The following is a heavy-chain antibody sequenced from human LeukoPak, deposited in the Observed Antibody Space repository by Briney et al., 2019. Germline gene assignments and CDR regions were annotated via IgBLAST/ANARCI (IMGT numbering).Heavy chain of an antibody. CDR1: GGSFSGYY. V-gene: IGHV4-34*01. Sequence: SETLSLTCAVYGGSFSGYYWSWIRQPPGKGLEWIGEINHSGSTNYNPSLKSRVTISVDTSKNQFSLKLSSVTAADTAVYYCARGTIAAAGTMDYWGQGTLVTVPS. CDR3: ARGTIAAAGTMDY. D-gene: IGHD6-13*01. J-gene: IGHJ4*02. CDR2: INHSGST.